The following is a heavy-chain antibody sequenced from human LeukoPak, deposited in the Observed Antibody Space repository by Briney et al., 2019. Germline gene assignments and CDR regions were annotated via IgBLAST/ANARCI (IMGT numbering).Heavy chain of an antibody. V-gene: IGHV4-59*01. D-gene: IGHD1-1*01. CDR2: IYYSGST. J-gene: IGHJ4*02. Sequence: PSETLSLTCAVYGGSFSSYYWSWIRQPPGKGLEWIGYIYYSGSTNYNPSLKSRVTISVDTSKNQFSLKLSSVTAADTAVYYCARALDTTPVFDYWGQGTLVTVSS. CDR3: ARALDTTPVFDY. CDR1: GGSFSSYY.